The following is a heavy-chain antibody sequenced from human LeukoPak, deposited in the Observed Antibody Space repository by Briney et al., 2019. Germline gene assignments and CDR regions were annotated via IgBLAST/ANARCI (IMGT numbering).Heavy chain of an antibody. CDR1: GFTFSSYA. CDR3: AKDRCGSSCFADFDY. V-gene: IGHV3-23*01. D-gene: IGHD2-15*01. J-gene: IGHJ4*02. Sequence: GGSLRLSCAASGFTFSSYAMNWVRQAPGKGLEWVSGISGSGSRTYYADSVKGRFTISRDTSKNTLYLQMNSLRAEDTAVYYCAKDRCGSSCFADFDYWGQGTLVTVSS. CDR2: ISGSGSRT.